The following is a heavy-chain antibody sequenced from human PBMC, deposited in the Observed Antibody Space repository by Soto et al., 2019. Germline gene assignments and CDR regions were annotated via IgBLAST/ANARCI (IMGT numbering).Heavy chain of an antibody. Sequence: QVQLVQSGAEVKKPGASVKVSCKASGYTFTSYAMHWVRQAPGQRLEWMGWINAGNGNTKYSQKFQGRVTITRDTSASTAYMELSSLRSEDTAVYYCAVGGLVVVVAATPTTAGYGGQGTLVTVSS. D-gene: IGHD2-15*01. V-gene: IGHV1-3*01. CDR3: AVGGLVVVVAATPTTAGY. J-gene: IGHJ4*02. CDR1: GYTFTSYA. CDR2: INAGNGNT.